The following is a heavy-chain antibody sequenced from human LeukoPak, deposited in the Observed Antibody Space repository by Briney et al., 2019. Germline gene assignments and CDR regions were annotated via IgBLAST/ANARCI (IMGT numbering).Heavy chain of an antibody. CDR1: GVSISPYY. J-gene: IGHJ4*02. Sequence: SETLSLTCAVSGVSISPYYWAWIRQPPGKGLEWIGYIHTSGSNNQYPSLKSRVTISVDKSKNHFSLRLTSVTAADTAVYYCARHPTLTSGGNFDYWGQGTLVTVSS. CDR2: IHTSGSN. V-gene: IGHV4-4*09. CDR3: ARHPTLTSGGNFDY. D-gene: IGHD1-14*01.